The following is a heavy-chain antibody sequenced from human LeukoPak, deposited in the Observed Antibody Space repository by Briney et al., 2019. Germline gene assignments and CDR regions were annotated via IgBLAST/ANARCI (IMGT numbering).Heavy chain of an antibody. J-gene: IGHJ4*02. D-gene: IGHD4-17*01. CDR1: GFTFTYYS. CDR3: SKKGQSEDYGKPG. Sequence: GGSLRLSCAVSGFTFTYYSMNWVRHAPGRGLEWVAHISSASNNIYYADSVKGRFTISRDNAKNSLYLQMSSLRADDTAVYYCSKKGQSEDYGKPGWGQGTLVTVSS. V-gene: IGHV3-48*04. CDR2: ISSASNNI.